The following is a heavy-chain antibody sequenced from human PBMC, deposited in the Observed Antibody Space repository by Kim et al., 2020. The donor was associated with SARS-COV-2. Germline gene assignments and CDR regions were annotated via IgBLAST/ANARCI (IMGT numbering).Heavy chain of an antibody. CDR1: GGSISSYY. V-gene: IGHV4-59*13. CDR3: ARIVGDFWSGRLGYYFDY. D-gene: IGHD3-3*01. Sequence: SETLSLTCTVSGGSISSYYWSWIRQPPGKGLEWIGYIYYSGSTNYNPSLKSRVTISVDTSKNQFSLKLSSVTAADTAVYYCARIVGDFWSGRLGYYFDYWGQGTLVTVSS. CDR2: IYYSGST. J-gene: IGHJ4*02.